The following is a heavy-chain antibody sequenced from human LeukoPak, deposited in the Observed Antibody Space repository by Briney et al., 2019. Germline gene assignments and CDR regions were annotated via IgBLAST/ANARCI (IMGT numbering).Heavy chain of an antibody. J-gene: IGHJ6*03. D-gene: IGHD3-10*01. Sequence: ASVKVSCKASGYTFTGYYMHWVRQAPGQGLEWMGWINPNSGGTNYAQKFQGRVTMTRDTSISTAYMELSRLRSDDTAVYYCARGVRHYGSGSYYSPRMDVWGKGTTVTISS. V-gene: IGHV1-2*02. CDR3: ARGVRHYGSGSYYSPRMDV. CDR2: INPNSGGT. CDR1: GYTFTGYY.